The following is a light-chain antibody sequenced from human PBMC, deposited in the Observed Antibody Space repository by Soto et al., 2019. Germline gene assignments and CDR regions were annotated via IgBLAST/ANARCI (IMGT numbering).Light chain of an antibody. CDR3: CSTTALSPLP. J-gene: IGLJ1*01. V-gene: IGLV2-14*01. CDR2: EVS. Sequence: TEPAPVCGSPGQSTTIACTGTTSNIGTYSYVSWYQQHAGKAPKLIIYEVSHRPSGVSNRFSGSKSGSTASLTISGLQAEDEAHYYCCSTTALSPLPFATGTKLTVL. CDR1: TSNIGTYSY.